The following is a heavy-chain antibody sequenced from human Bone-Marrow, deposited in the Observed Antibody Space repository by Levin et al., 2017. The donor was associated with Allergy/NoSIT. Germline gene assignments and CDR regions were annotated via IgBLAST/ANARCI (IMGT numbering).Heavy chain of an antibody. CDR3: ARLKGTPITGEPIWGSYRSHYFDY. D-gene: IGHD3-16*02. CDR1: GGSFSGYY. J-gene: IGHJ4*02. V-gene: IGHV4-34*01. Sequence: SQTLSLTCAVYGGSFSGYYWSWIRQPPGKGLEWIGEINHSGSTNYNPSLKSRVTISVDTSKNQFSLKLSSVTAADTAVYYCARLKGTPITGEPIWGSYRSHYFDYWGQGTLVTVSS. CDR2: INHSGST.